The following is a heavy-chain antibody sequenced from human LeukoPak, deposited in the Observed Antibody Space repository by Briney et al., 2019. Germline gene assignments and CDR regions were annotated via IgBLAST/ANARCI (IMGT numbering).Heavy chain of an antibody. V-gene: IGHV4-59*12. Sequence: SETLSLTCTVSGGSISSYYWSWIRQPPGKGLEWIGTLYYSGETYYNPSLKSRVTISIDTSKNQFSLKLTSATAADTAVYYCAGDHSSASYTYYYYYMDVWGKGTTVTVSS. D-gene: IGHD3-10*01. CDR1: GGSISSYY. J-gene: IGHJ6*03. CDR2: LYYSGET. CDR3: AGDHSSASYTYYYYYMDV.